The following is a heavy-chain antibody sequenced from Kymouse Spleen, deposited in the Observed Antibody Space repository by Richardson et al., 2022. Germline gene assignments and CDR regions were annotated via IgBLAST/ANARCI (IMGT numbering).Heavy chain of an antibody. Sequence: QVQLQQWGAGLLKPSETLSLTCAVYGGSFSGYYWSWIRQPPGKGLEWIGEINHSGSTNYNPSLKSRVTISVDTSKNQFSLKLSSVTAADTAVYYCASVEYSSSRGWFDPWGQGTLVTVSS. D-gene: IGHD6-6*01. CDR3: ASVEYSSSRGWFDP. CDR1: GGSFSGYY. V-gene: IGHV4-34*01. CDR2: INHSGST. J-gene: IGHJ5*02.